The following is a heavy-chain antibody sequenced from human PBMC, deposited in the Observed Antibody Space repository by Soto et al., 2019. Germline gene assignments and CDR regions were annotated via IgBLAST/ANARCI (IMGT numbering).Heavy chain of an antibody. D-gene: IGHD4-17*01. CDR2: ISYTGRT. CDR1: GGSMRSYY. Sequence: QVQLQESGPGLVKPSETLSLTCTVSGGSMRSYYWTWIRPPPGKGLEWIGYISYTGRTDSNPSLKSRVNISLDTSKNQFSLRLDSVTAADTAVYYCARDRDYGDYDYWGQGTLVTVSS. J-gene: IGHJ4*02. V-gene: IGHV4-59*01. CDR3: ARDRDYGDYDY.